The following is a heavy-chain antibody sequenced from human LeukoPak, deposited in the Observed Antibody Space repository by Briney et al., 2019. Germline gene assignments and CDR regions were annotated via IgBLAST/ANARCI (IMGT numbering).Heavy chain of an antibody. CDR3: ARDLSYGSGSYYFPT. CDR2: IYSGGST. V-gene: IGHV3-66*01. CDR1: GFTVSSNY. D-gene: IGHD3-10*01. Sequence: GRSLRLSCAASGFTVSSNYMSWVRQAPGKGLEWVSVIYSGGSTYYADSVKGRFTISRDNSKNTLYLQMNSLRAEDTAVYYCARDLSYGSGSYYFPTWGQGTLVTVSS. J-gene: IGHJ5*02.